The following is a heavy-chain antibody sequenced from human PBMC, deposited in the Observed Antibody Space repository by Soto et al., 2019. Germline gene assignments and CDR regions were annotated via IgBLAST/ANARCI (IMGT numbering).Heavy chain of an antibody. CDR1: GYSFSSFG. CDR2: ISGYNGDT. CDR3: ARDPIGGGAPYYFDY. D-gene: IGHD3-16*01. V-gene: IGHV1-18*04. Sequence: GASVKVSCKASGYSFSSFGISWVRQAPGQRLEWMGWISGYNGDTKYAQNVQGRVTMTTDTSTNTAYMEVTRLRSDDTAVYYCARDPIGGGAPYYFDYWGQGTLVTVSS. J-gene: IGHJ4*02.